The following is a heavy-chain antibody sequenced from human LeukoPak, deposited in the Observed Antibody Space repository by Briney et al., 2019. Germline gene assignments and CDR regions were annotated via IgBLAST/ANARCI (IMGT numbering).Heavy chain of an antibody. Sequence: SVKVSCKASGGTFSSYAISWVRQAPGQGLEWMGRIIPIFGIANYAQKFQGRVTITADKSTSTAYMELSSLRSEDTAVYYCARDVETIFGGGGMDVWGQGTTVTVSS. CDR2: IIPIFGIA. J-gene: IGHJ6*02. V-gene: IGHV1-69*04. CDR3: ARDVETIFGGGGMDV. CDR1: GGTFSSYA. D-gene: IGHD3-3*01.